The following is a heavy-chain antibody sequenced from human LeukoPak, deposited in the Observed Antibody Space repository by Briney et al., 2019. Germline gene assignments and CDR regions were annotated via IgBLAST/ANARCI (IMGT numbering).Heavy chain of an antibody. CDR3: ARDRGSYYNFDQ. J-gene: IGHJ4*02. D-gene: IGHD3-10*01. CDR1: GFLFSNYE. Sequence: PGGSLRLSCVASGFLFSNYEMNWVRQAPGKGTEWVAYVSSSGFITYYADSVKGRFTISRDNANSSLYLQMNTLRADDTAIYYCARDRGSYYNFDQWGQGTLVTVSS. CDR2: VSSSGFIT. V-gene: IGHV3-48*03.